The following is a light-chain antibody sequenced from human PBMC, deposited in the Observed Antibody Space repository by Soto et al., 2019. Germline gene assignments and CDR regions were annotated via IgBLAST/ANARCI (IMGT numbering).Light chain of an antibody. CDR2: AAF. V-gene: IGKV1D-12*01. J-gene: IGKJ5*01. CDR3: QQANRFPVA. CDR1: QVIDSW. Sequence: IQMPRAPSSVTSWLGARDSITCRASQVIDSWLAWYQQKPGKAPKLLISAAFSLQSGVPSRFSGSGSGRDFTLTISSLQPEDFASCYCQQANRFPVAFGQGTRLEI.